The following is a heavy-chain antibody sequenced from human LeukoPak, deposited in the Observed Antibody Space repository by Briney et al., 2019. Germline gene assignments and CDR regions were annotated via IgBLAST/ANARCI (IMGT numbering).Heavy chain of an antibody. CDR3: AKDGGLWVSAHWGDS. D-gene: IGHD7-27*01. Sequence: GGSLRLSCTPSGFSFSGHWMHWARQLLGKGLVWVSRISPTGSTTSYADSVKGRFSVSRDNAENTLYLQMNSLRAEDTAVYYCAKDGGLWVSAHWGDSWGRGTLVTVSS. V-gene: IGHV3-74*01. CDR1: GFSFSGHW. J-gene: IGHJ4*02. CDR2: ISPTGSTT.